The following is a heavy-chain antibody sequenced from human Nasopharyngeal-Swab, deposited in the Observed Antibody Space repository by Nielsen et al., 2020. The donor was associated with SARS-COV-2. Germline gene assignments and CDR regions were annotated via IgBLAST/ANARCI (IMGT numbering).Heavy chain of an antibody. V-gene: IGHV4-59*01. Sequence: GSLRLSCTVSGGSISNSYWSWIRQPPGKGLEWIGYIYYSGSTNYNPSLKGRVTISVDTSKNKFSLKLSSVTAADTAVYYCARAGKPKPRLPILYSGSYHDKKYSFDYFDDWGQGTLVTVSS. CDR2: IYYSGST. D-gene: IGHD1-26*01. CDR1: GGSISNSY. CDR3: ARAGKPKPRLPILYSGSYHDKKYSFDYFDD. J-gene: IGHJ4*02.